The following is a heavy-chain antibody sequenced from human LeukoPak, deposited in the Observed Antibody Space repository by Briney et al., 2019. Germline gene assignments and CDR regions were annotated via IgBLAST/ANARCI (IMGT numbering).Heavy chain of an antibody. D-gene: IGHD3-3*01. CDR1: GYAFTSYG. V-gene: IGHV1-18*01. J-gene: IGHJ5*02. Sequence: GASVKVSCKASGYAFTSYGISWVRQAPGQGLEWMGWISAYNGNTNYAQKLQGRVTMTTDTSTSTAYMELSSLRSEDTAVYYCARSPCTIFGVVITCWFDPWGQGTLVTVSS. CDR2: ISAYNGNT. CDR3: ARSPCTIFGVVITCWFDP.